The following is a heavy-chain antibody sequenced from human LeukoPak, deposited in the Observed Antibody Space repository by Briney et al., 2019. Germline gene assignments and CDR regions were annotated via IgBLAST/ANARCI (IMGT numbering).Heavy chain of an antibody. J-gene: IGHJ5*02. CDR1: GFKFMDYA. CDR3: ARDRYCSTTSCYGNWFDP. V-gene: IGHV3-48*04. Sequence: GGSLRLSCAASGFKFMDYAMNWVRQAPGKGLEWVSYISSSSSTIYYAGSVKGRFTISRDNAKNSLYLQMNSLRAEDTAVYYCARDRYCSTTSCYGNWFDPWGQGTLVTVSS. CDR2: ISSSSSTI. D-gene: IGHD2-2*01.